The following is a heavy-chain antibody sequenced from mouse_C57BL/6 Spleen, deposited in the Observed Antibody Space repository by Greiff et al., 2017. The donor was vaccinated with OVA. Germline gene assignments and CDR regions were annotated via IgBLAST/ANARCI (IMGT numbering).Heavy chain of an antibody. CDR3: ARQEDSSGPYYFDY. Sequence: VQLQQPGAELVRPGTSVKLSCKASGYTFTSYWMHWVQQRPGQGLEWIGVIDPSDSYTNYNQKFKGKATLTVDTSSSTAYMQLSSLTSEDSAVYYCARQEDSSGPYYFDYWGQGTTLTVSS. CDR2: IDPSDSYT. J-gene: IGHJ2*01. V-gene: IGHV1-59*01. CDR1: GYTFTSYW. D-gene: IGHD3-2*02.